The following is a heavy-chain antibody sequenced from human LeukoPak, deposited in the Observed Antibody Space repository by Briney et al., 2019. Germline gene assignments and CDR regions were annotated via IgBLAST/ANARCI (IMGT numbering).Heavy chain of an antibody. V-gene: IGHV3-30*02. Sequence: PGGSLRLSCAASGFTFSSDGLHWVRQAPGKGLEWVAFVSNNGIDKHYGDSVQGRFSISRDNSKNTLYLEMKSLRVEDTAMYYCAKGITRDSYCLDYWGQGTLVTVSS. D-gene: IGHD1-20*01. CDR2: VSNNGIDK. J-gene: IGHJ4*02. CDR3: AKGITRDSYCLDY. CDR1: GFTFSSDG.